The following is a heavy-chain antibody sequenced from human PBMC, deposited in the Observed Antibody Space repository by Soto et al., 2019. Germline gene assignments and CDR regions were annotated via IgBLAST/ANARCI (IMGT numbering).Heavy chain of an antibody. Sequence: GGSLRLSCASSGFPFSSYSMNWVRQAPGKGLEWVSSISSSSSYIYYADSVKGRFTISRDNAKNSLYLQMNSLRAEDTAVYYCARVSGYSGYDLWGQGTLVTVSS. CDR3: ARVSGYSGYDL. CDR2: ISSSSSYI. D-gene: IGHD5-12*01. CDR1: GFPFSSYS. J-gene: IGHJ4*02. V-gene: IGHV3-21*01.